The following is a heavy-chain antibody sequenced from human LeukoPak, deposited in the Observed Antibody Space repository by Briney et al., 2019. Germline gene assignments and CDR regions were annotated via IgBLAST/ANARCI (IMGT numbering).Heavy chain of an antibody. CDR2: IYYSGIT. Sequence: SASLSLTCNASGGSISSYYWSWIRQPPGQGLEWIGDIYYSGITNYNPSLKSRVTISVDTSKTQFSLKLSSVTAADTAVYYCASYSYYYDSSGYFDYWGQGTLVTVSS. CDR3: ASYSYYYDSSGYFDY. CDR1: GGSISSYY. D-gene: IGHD3-22*01. V-gene: IGHV4-59*01. J-gene: IGHJ4*02.